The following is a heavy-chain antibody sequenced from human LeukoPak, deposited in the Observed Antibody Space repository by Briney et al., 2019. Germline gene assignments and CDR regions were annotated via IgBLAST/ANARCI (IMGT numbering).Heavy chain of an antibody. Sequence: GGSLRLSCAASGFTFSSYSMNWVRQAPGKGLEWVSSISSSSSYTYYADSVKGRFTISRDNAKSSLYLQMNSLRAEDTAVYYCAREGSIAVATLDYWGQGTLVTVSS. D-gene: IGHD6-13*01. J-gene: IGHJ4*02. CDR2: ISSSSSYT. CDR1: GFTFSSYS. V-gene: IGHV3-21*01. CDR3: AREGSIAVATLDY.